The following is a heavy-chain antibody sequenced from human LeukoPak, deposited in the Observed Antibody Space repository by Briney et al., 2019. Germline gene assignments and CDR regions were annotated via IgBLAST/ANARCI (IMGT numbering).Heavy chain of an antibody. CDR2: VSYDGSNK. J-gene: IGHJ4*02. V-gene: IGHV3-30*18. CDR1: GFTFSTYG. CDR3: AKPVDRYSSSWPYFGY. D-gene: IGHD6-13*01. Sequence: GGSLRLSCAASGFTFSTYGMHWVRQAPGKGLEWVAVVSYDGSNKYHADSVKGRFTISRDNSKNTLYLQMNSLRAEDTAVYYCAKPVDRYSSSWPYFGYWGQGTLVTVSS.